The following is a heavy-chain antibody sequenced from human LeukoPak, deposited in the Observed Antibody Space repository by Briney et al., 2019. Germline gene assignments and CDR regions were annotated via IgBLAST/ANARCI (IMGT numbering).Heavy chain of an antibody. CDR2: IKQDGSEK. Sequence: GGSLRLSCAASGFIFSDYAITWVRQAPGKGLEWVANIKQDGSEKYYVDSVKGRFTISRDNAKNSLYLQMNGLRAEDTAVYYCAFDCSGGSCYINWGQGTLVTVSS. CDR3: AFDCSGGSCYIN. J-gene: IGHJ4*02. V-gene: IGHV3-7*03. CDR1: GFIFSDYA. D-gene: IGHD2-15*01.